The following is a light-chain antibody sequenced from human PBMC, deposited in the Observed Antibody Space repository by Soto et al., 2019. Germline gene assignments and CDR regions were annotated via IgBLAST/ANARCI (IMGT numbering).Light chain of an antibody. J-gene: IGLJ1*01. V-gene: IGLV2-14*01. CDR2: EVS. Sequence: QSVLTHPASVSGSPGQSITISCTGTISDVGGYNYVSWYQQHPGKAPKLMIYEVSNRPSGVSDRFSGSKSGNTASLTISGLQAEDEADYYCSSYTTSTTYVFGTGTKVTVL. CDR1: ISDVGGYNY. CDR3: SSYTTSTTYV.